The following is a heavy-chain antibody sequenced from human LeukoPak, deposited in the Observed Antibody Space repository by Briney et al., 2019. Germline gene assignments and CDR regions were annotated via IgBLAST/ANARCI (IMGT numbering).Heavy chain of an antibody. Sequence: GGSLRLSCAASGFTFSSYWMNWARQAPGKGLEWVASINHNGNVNYYVDSVKGRFTISRDNAKNSLYLQMSNLSAEDTAVYFCARGGGLDVWGQGATVTVSS. CDR1: GFTFSSYW. D-gene: IGHD3-16*01. CDR3: ARGGGLDV. CDR2: INHNGNVN. V-gene: IGHV3-7*03. J-gene: IGHJ6*02.